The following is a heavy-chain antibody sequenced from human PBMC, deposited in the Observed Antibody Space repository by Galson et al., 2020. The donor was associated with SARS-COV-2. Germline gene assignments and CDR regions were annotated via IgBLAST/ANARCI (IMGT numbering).Heavy chain of an antibody. CDR2: IWYDGSNK. CDR1: GFTFSSYG. V-gene: IGHV3-33*01. D-gene: IGHD3-10*01. Sequence: TGGSLRLSCAASGFTFSSYGMHWVRQAPGKGLEWVAVIWYDGSNKYYADSVKGRFTISRDNSKNTLYLQMNSLRAEDTAVYYCASVLNPSPVRGVITDYWGQGTLVTVSS. J-gene: IGHJ4*02. CDR3: ASVLNPSPVRGVITDY.